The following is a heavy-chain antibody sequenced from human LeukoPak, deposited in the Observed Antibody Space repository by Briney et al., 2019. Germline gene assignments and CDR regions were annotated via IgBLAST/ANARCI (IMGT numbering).Heavy chain of an antibody. Sequence: GGSLRLSCAASGFTFSSYSMNWVRQAPGKGLEWVSSISTSSNYIYYADSVKGRFTIARDNAKNSLYLQMSSLRAEDTAVYYCATNYDSSGYSFDYWGQGTLVTVSS. CDR3: ATNYDSSGYSFDY. CDR1: GFTFSSYS. V-gene: IGHV3-21*01. D-gene: IGHD3-22*01. J-gene: IGHJ4*02. CDR2: ISTSSNYI.